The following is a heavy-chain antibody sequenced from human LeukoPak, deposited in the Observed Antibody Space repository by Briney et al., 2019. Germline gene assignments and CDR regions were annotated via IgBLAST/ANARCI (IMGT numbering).Heavy chain of an antibody. D-gene: IGHD6-13*01. CDR3: ARAQKTSSWFTYYYGMDV. V-gene: IGHV1-2*04. Sequence: ASVKVSCKASGYSFTGYYMHWVRQAPGQGLEWMGWIKPNSGGTNYAQKFQGWVTMTRDTSISTAYMELSRLRSDDTAVYYCARAQKTSSWFTYYYGMDVWGKGATVTVSS. CDR2: IKPNSGGT. J-gene: IGHJ6*04. CDR1: GYSFTGYY.